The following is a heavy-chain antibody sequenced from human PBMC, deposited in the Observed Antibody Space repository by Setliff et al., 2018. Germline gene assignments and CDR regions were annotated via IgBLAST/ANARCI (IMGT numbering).Heavy chain of an antibody. D-gene: IGHD1-26*01. Sequence: GGSLRLSCAASGFTFSSYWMHWVRQAPGKGLVWVSRISSDGSTTNYADSVXXXXXIXXXXXXXXXXXXXXXXRAEDTAVYYCAREHRGSYSSAFDIWGQGSMVTVSS. CDR2: ISSDGSTT. CDR1: GFTFSSYW. V-gene: IGHV3-74*01. J-gene: IGHJ3*02. CDR3: AREHRGSYSSAFDI.